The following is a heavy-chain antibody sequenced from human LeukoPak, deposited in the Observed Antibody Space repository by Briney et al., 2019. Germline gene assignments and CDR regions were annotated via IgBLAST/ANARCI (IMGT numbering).Heavy chain of an antibody. Sequence: PSETLSLTCAVYGGSFSGYYWSWIRQPPGKGLEWIGEINHSGSTNYNPSLKSRVTISVDTSKNQFSLKLSSVTAADTAVYYCARGAMIVVVTRNQRTKTFDYWGQGTLVTVSS. V-gene: IGHV4-34*01. D-gene: IGHD3-22*01. CDR3: ARGAMIVVVTRNQRTKTFDY. J-gene: IGHJ4*02. CDR1: GGSFSGYY. CDR2: INHSGST.